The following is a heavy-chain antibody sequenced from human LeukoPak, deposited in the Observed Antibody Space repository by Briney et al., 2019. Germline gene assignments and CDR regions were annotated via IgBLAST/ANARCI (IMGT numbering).Heavy chain of an antibody. CDR2: IKQDGSQK. V-gene: IGHV3-7*01. Sequence: SGGSLRLSCAASGFTFSNYWMSWVRQAPGKGLEWVANIKQDGSQKYYVDSVKGRFTISRDNAKNSLYLQMNSLRAEDTAVYYCARESLGGINWGQGTLVTVSS. D-gene: IGHD3-3*01. J-gene: IGHJ4*02. CDR3: ARESLGGIN. CDR1: GFTFSNYW.